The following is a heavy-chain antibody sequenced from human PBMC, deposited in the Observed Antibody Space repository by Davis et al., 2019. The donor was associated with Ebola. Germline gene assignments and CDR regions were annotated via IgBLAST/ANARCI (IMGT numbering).Heavy chain of an antibody. V-gene: IGHV1-3*01. CDR1: GYTFTSYA. CDR2: INAGNGNT. CDR3: ARDTFGAAAGYYYYYGMDV. Sequence: AASVKVSCKASGYTFTSYAMHWVRQAPGQRLEWMGWINAGNGNTNYAQKLQGRVTMTTDTSTSTAYMELRSLRSDDTAVYYCARDTFGAAAGYYYYYGMDVWGKGTTVTVSS. J-gene: IGHJ6*04. D-gene: IGHD6-13*01.